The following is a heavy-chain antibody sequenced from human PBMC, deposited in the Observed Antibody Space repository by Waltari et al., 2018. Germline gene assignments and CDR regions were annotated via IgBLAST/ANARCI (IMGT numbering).Heavy chain of an antibody. D-gene: IGHD3-22*01. CDR2: ISGSGGST. V-gene: IGHV3-23*01. CDR3: AKDIAYYYDSSGYGYFDY. Sequence: EVQLLESGGGMVQPGGFLRLSCADSGFNFSSYAISWDRQATGKGSEWVSAISGSGGSTYYADSVKGRFTISRDNSKNTLYLQMNSLRAEDTAVYYCAKDIAYYYDSSGYGYFDYWGQGTLVTVSS. J-gene: IGHJ4*02. CDR1: GFNFSSYA.